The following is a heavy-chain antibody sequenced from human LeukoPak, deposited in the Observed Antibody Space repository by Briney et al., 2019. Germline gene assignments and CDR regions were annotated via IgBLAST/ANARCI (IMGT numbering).Heavy chain of an antibody. V-gene: IGHV4-4*07. CDR2: IYNNETT. CDR1: GGSLISYY. CDR3: ARDRSYSGSYSSMDWLDP. J-gene: IGHJ5*02. Sequence: SETLSLTCTVSGGSLISYYWSWIRQPAGKGLEWLGRIYNNETTDFNPSLKSRISMSAGTSKNQVSLKMTSVTAADTAVYYCARDRSYSGSYSSMDWLDPWGQGTLVIVSS. D-gene: IGHD3-10*01.